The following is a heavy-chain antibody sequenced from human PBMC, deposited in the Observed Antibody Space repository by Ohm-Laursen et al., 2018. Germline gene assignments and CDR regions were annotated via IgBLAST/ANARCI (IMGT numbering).Heavy chain of an antibody. CDR1: GFTFSSYG. J-gene: IGHJ4*02. V-gene: IGHV3-33*05. D-gene: IGHD3-10*01. CDR3: ARRADYYGSGCYKY. Sequence: SLRLSCAASGFTFSSYGMHWVRQAPGKGLEWVAVISYDGSNKYYADSVKGRFTISRDNARSAVYLEMNGLRVEDTAVYYCARRADYYGSGCYKYWGQGTLVTVSS. CDR2: ISYDGSNK.